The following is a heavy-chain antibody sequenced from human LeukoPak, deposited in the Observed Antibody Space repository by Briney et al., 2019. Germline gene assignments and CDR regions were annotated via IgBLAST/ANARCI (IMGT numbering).Heavy chain of an antibody. CDR1: GFTFSNYA. D-gene: IGHD5-18*01. CDR3: AKGLGIQLWPGVDY. Sequence: GGSLRLSCAAPGFTFSNYAMSWVRQAPGKGLHWVSTITGPGGSTYSADSVKGRFTISRDNSKNTLYLQMNSLRAEDTAVYYCAKGLGIQLWPGVDYWGQGTLVTVSS. V-gene: IGHV3-23*01. J-gene: IGHJ4*02. CDR2: ITGPGGST.